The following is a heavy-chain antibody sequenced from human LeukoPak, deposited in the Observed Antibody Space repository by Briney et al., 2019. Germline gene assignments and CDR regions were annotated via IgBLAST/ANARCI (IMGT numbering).Heavy chain of an antibody. CDR2: IYTSGST. D-gene: IGHD3-9*01. CDR3: AGGGGYFDWLFDDY. J-gene: IGHJ4*02. V-gene: IGHV4-4*07. Sequence: SETLSLTCTVSGVSISSYYWSWIRQPAGKGLEWIGRIYTSGSTNYNPSLKSRVTISVDTSKNQFSLKLSSVTAADTAVYYCAGGGGYFDWLFDDYWGQGTLVTVSS. CDR1: GVSISSYY.